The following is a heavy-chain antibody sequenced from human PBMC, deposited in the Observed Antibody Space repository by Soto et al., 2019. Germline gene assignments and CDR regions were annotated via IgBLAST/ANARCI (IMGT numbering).Heavy chain of an antibody. CDR1: GGSFSGYH. CDR2: INHSGNA. Sequence: PSETLSLTCAVSGGSFSGYHWSWIRQPPEKGLEWIGEINHSGNANYNPSLKSRVIISVDTSKNQFSLKLSSVTATDTAVYFCARGRDLDYWSQGTLVTVSS. CDR3: ARGRDLDY. V-gene: IGHV4-34*01. J-gene: IGHJ4*02.